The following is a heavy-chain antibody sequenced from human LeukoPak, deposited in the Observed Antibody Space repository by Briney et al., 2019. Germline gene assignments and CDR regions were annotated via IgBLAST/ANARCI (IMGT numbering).Heavy chain of an antibody. CDR3: ARTGSWRGVTNWFDP. V-gene: IGHV1-8*01. J-gene: IGHJ5*02. D-gene: IGHD3-10*01. CDR1: GYTFTSYD. Sequence: ASVKVSCKASGYTFTSYDINWVRQATGQGLEWMGWMNPNSGNTGYAQKFQGRVTMTRNTSISTAYMELSSLRSEDTAVYYCARTGSWRGVTNWFDPWGQGTLVTVSS. CDR2: MNPNSGNT.